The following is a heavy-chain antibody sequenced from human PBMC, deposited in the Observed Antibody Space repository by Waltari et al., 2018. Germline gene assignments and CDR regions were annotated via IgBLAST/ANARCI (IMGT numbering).Heavy chain of an antibody. CDR1: GCTFSSYS. V-gene: IGHV3-21*01. CDR2: ISKSSGYL. CDR3: ARDAITLVRGVLTPFDY. J-gene: IGHJ4*02. Sequence: EVQLVESGGGLVKPGGSLRLSCADSGCTFSSYSMHWVRQAPGKGLEWVSSISKSSGYLYDADSVKGRFTISRDNAKNSLYLQMNSLRVEDTALYYCARDAITLVRGVLTPFDYWGQGTLVSVTS. D-gene: IGHD3-10*01.